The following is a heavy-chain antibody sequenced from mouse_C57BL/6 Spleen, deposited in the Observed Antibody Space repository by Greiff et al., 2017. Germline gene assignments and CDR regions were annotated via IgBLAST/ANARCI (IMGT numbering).Heavy chain of an antibody. CDR1: GYTFTSYG. V-gene: IGHV1-81*01. J-gene: IGHJ4*01. D-gene: IGHD1-1*01. CDR3: ARYYGSSNYYAMDY. CDR2: IYPRSGNT. Sequence: VKLQESGAELARPGASVKLSCKASGYTFTSYGISWVKQRTGQGLEWIGEIYPRSGNTYYNEKFKGKATLTADKSSSTAYMELRSLTSEDSAVYFCARYYGSSNYYAMDYWGQGTSVTVSS.